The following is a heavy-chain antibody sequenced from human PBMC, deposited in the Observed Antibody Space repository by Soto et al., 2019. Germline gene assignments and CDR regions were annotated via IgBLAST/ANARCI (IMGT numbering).Heavy chain of an antibody. Sequence: LSLTCTVPGGSISSGGYYWSWILQHPGKGLEWIGYIYYSGSTYYNPSLKSRVTISVDTSKNQFSLKLSSVTAADTAVYYCARDPGSHDAFDIWGQGTMVTVSS. CDR1: GGSISSGGYY. V-gene: IGHV4-31*03. CDR2: IYYSGST. CDR3: ARDPGSHDAFDI. J-gene: IGHJ3*02.